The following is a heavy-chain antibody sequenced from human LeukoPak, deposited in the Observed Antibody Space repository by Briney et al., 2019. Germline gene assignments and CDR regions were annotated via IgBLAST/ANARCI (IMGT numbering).Heavy chain of an antibody. CDR2: FDPEDGET. V-gene: IGHV1-24*01. CDR1: GYTLTELS. Sequence: ASVKVSCKVSGYTLTELSMHWVRQAPGKGLEWMGGFDPEDGETIYAQKFQGRVTMTEDTSTDTAYMELSSLRSEDTDVYYCASYYYDSRGYYYYYGMDVWGQGTTVTVSS. D-gene: IGHD3-22*01. CDR3: ASYYYDSRGYYYYYGMDV. J-gene: IGHJ6*02.